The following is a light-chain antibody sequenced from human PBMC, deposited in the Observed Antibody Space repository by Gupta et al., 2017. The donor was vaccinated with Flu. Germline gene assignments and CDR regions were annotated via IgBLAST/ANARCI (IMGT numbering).Light chain of an antibody. J-gene: IGLJ2*01. Sequence: QTVPTQSSSASASLGSSVKLTCTLSSGHRTYTIAWHQQQPGEAPRYLMKVEGSGFCNKGSGVPDRFSGSSSGADRYLTISNLQSEDEADYYCETWDSNIVLFGGGTKLTVL. CDR1: SGHRTYT. CDR2: VEGSGFC. V-gene: IGLV4-60*03. CDR3: ETWDSNIVL.